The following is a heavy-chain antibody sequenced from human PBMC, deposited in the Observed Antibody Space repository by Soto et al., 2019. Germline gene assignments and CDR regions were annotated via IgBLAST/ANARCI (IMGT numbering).Heavy chain of an antibody. D-gene: IGHD5-12*01. CDR1: GFTVSSNY. J-gene: IGHJ4*02. V-gene: IGHV3-53*01. CDR2: IYSGGST. Sequence: EVQLVESGGGLIQPGGSLRLSCAASGFTVSSNYMSLVRQAPGKGLEWVSGIYSGGSTYYADSVKGRFTISRDNSKNTLYLQMNSLRAEDTAVYYCARWMAVATVDYGGQGTLVTVSS. CDR3: ARWMAVATVDY.